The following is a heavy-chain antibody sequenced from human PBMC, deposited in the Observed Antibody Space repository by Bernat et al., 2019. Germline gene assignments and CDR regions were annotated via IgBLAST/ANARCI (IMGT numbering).Heavy chain of an antibody. CDR1: GFTFSSYW. CDR2: IKQDGSEK. CDR3: AREAYGDYEGGFDY. D-gene: IGHD4-17*01. J-gene: IGHJ4*02. Sequence: EVQLVESGGGLVQPGGSLRLSCAASGFTFSSYWMSWVRQAPGKGLEWVANIKQDGSEKYYVDSVKGRFTISRGNAKNSLYLQMNSLRAEDTAVYYCAREAYGDYEGGFDYWGQGTLVTVSS. V-gene: IGHV3-7*03.